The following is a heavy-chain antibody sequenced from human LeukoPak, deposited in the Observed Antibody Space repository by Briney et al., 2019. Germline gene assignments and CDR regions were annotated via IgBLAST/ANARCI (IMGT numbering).Heavy chain of an antibody. V-gene: IGHV4-59*01. Sequence: SETLSLTCTVSVGSISSYYWSWIRQPPGKGLEWIGHIYGSGRTNYNPSLKSRVTLSVDTSKNQFSLKLSSVTAADTAVYYCAREGTSGTHLNWFDPWGQGTLVTVSS. CDR3: AREGTSGTHLNWFDP. CDR1: VGSISSYY. D-gene: IGHD1-1*01. CDR2: IYGSGRT. J-gene: IGHJ5*02.